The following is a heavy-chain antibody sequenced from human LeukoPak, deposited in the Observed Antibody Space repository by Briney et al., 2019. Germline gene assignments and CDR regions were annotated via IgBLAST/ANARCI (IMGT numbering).Heavy chain of an antibody. Sequence: GGSLRLSCAASGYPFSASAMTWVRQAPGKGLEWVSHILSTGTTYYADSVRGRFTISRDNSKNTLYLLMTSLRADDTAVYYCATVKYDYGDPVGWFDPWGQGTLVTVSS. CDR1: GYPFSASA. D-gene: IGHD4-17*01. V-gene: IGHV3-23*01. CDR3: ATVKYDYGDPVGWFDP. J-gene: IGHJ5*02. CDR2: ILSTGTT.